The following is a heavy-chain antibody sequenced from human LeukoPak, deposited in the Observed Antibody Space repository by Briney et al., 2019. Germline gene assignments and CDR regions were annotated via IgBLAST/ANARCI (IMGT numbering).Heavy chain of an antibody. V-gene: IGHV3-7*01. CDR3: ASMAGYCSGGSCSGPFDY. D-gene: IGHD2-15*01. CDR1: GFTFSSHW. Sequence: GGSLRLSCAASGFTFSSHWMTWIRQAPGKGLEWVANIKQDGSEKYYVDSVKGRFTISRDNAKNSLYLQMNSLRAEDTAVYYCASMAGYCSGGSCSGPFDYWGQGTLVTVSS. CDR2: IKQDGSEK. J-gene: IGHJ4*02.